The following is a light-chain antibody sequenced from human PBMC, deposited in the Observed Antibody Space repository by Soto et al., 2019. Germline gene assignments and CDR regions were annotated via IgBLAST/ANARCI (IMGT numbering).Light chain of an antibody. CDR1: HSITYS. CDR2: AAS. CDR3: QQSYSTPRT. Sequence: DIQMTQSPSSLSASVGDRVTITCRASHSITYSLNWYQQKPGKAPNLLIYAASTLQSEVPSRFSGRVSGTDFTLTMSSLQPEEFASYFCQQSYSTPRTFGQGTKVEIK. J-gene: IGKJ1*01. V-gene: IGKV1-39*01.